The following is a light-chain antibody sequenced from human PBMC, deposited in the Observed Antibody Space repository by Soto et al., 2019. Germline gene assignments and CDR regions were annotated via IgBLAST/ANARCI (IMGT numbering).Light chain of an antibody. CDR3: QQYGSSPPWT. V-gene: IGKV3-20*01. J-gene: IGKJ1*01. CDR1: QSVGSN. CDR2: GAS. Sequence: TQSPSTLSVSPGSRLTLSCRASQSVGSNLAWFQQKPLQAPRLSXYGASSRATGIPDRFSGSGSATDFTLTISRLEPEDFAVYYCQQYGSSPPWTFGQGTKVDIK.